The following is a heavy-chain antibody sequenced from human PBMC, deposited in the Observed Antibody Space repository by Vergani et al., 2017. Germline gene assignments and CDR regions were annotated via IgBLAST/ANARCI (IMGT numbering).Heavy chain of an antibody. CDR1: GFTFSSYG. Sequence: QVQLVESGGGVVQPGRSLRLSCAASGFTFSSYGMHWVRQAPGKGLEWVAVISYDGSNKYYADSVKGRFTISRDNSKNTLYLQMNSLRAEDTAVYYCAKAIGGRTDYWGQGTLVTVSS. CDR3: AKAIGGRTDY. D-gene: IGHD2-15*01. V-gene: IGHV3-30*18. CDR2: ISYDGSNK. J-gene: IGHJ4*02.